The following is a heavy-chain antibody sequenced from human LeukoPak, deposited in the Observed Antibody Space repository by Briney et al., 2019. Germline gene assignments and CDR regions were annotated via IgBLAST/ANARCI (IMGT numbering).Heavy chain of an antibody. D-gene: IGHD6-19*01. CDR1: GFTFDDYA. CDR3: ARDCWSSGCSMGAFDI. V-gene: IGHV3-9*01. J-gene: IGHJ3*02. Sequence: PAGGSLRLSCVASGFTFDDYAMYWVRQAPGKCLEWVSGISWNSGSIGYADSVKGRFTISRDNAKNSLYLQMNSLRAEDTAVYYCARDCWSSGCSMGAFDIWGQGTMVTVSS. CDR2: ISWNSGSI.